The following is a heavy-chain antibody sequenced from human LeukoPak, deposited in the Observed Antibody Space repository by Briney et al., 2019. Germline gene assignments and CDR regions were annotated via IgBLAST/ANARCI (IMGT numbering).Heavy chain of an antibody. Sequence: GASVKVSCKASGYTFTSYYIHWVRQAPGQGLEWMGIINPSGGSTSYAQKFQGRVTMTRDTSTSTVYMELSSLRSEDTAVYYCARAAGEMATKTRQYYFDYWGQGTLVTVSS. CDR3: ARAAGEMATKTRQYYFDY. CDR1: GYTFTSYY. V-gene: IGHV1-46*01. CDR2: INPSGGST. D-gene: IGHD5-24*01. J-gene: IGHJ4*02.